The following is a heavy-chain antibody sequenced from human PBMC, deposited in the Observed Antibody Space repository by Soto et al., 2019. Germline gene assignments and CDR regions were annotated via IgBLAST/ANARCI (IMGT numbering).Heavy chain of an antibody. CDR1: GYTFTSYG. CDR2: ISVDDGDT. Sequence: QVQLVQSGAEVKKPGASVKVSCKASGYTFTSYGISWVRQAPGQGLEWMGWISVDDGDTNYAQNFQGRVTMSTDTSTCTAYMEMRSLRSDDTAVYYCARYPVAKWAPGSAMVNYYYGMDAWGQGTTVTVSS. J-gene: IGHJ6*02. D-gene: IGHD5-18*01. CDR3: ARYPVAKWAPGSAMVNYYYGMDA. V-gene: IGHV1-18*04.